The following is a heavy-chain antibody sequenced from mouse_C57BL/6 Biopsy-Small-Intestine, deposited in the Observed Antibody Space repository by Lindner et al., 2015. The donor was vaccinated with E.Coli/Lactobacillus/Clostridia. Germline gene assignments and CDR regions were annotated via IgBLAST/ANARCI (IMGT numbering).Heavy chain of an antibody. CDR2: FHPYNDDT. V-gene: IGHV1-47*01. Sequence: GIFHPYNDDTKYNEKFKGKATLTVEKSSSTVYLELSRLTSDDSAVYYCARGSPGYFDVWGTGTTVTVSS. CDR3: ARGSPGYFDV. J-gene: IGHJ1*03.